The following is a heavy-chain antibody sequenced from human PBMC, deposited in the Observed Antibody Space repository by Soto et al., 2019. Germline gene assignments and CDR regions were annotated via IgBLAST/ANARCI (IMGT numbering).Heavy chain of an antibody. J-gene: IGHJ4*02. V-gene: IGHV4-34*01. CDR2: INHSGST. CDR3: ARGLMRRASYASRARGVSGNYFDY. Sequence: QVQLQQWGAGLLKPSETLSLTCAVYGGSFSGYYWSWIRQPPGKGLEWIGEINHSGSTNYNPSLKSRVNISVDTSKNQFSLKLSSVTAADTAVYYCARGLMRRASYASRARGVSGNYFDYWGQGTLVTVSS. D-gene: IGHD3-10*01. CDR1: GGSFSGYY.